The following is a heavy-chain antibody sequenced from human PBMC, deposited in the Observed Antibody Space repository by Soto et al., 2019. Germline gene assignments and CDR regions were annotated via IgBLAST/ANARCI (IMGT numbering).Heavy chain of an antibody. Sequence: SQTLSLTCVISGDSVSSNSAAWNWIRQSPSRGLECVGRTYYRSKWYIDYAASVESRITVNPDTSKNHFSLQLNSVTPEDTAVYYCARGEQYSGRIFHXWGQVTLFTVSX. CDR3: ARGEQYSGRIFHX. D-gene: IGHD1-26*01. CDR1: GDSVSSNSAA. CDR2: TYYRSKWYI. J-gene: IGHJ4*02. V-gene: IGHV6-1*01.